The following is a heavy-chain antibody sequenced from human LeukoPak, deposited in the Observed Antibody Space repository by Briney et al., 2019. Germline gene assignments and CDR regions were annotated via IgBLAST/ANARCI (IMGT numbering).Heavy chain of an antibody. V-gene: IGHV4-59*01. CDR2: IYYSGST. Sequence: PSETLSLTCTVSGGSISSYYWSWIRQPPGKGLEWIGYIYYSGSTNYNPSLKSRVTISVDTSNNQFSLKLSSVTAADTAVYYCASVPESGYCSSTSCYEGSEYFQHWGQGTLVTVSS. CDR3: ASVPESGYCSSTSCYEGSEYFQH. CDR1: GGSISSYY. D-gene: IGHD2-2*01. J-gene: IGHJ1*01.